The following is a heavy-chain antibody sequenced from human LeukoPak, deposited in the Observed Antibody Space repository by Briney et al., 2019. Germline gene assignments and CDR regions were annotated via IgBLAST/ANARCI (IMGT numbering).Heavy chain of an antibody. CDR1: DYSISSGYY. CDR3: ARRTYCRSTSCYTFDY. D-gene: IGHD2-2*02. Sequence: SETLSLTCAVSDYSISSGYYWGWIRQPPGKGLEWIGSISYSGSTYYNPSLKSRVTISVDTSKNQFSLKLSSVTAADTAVYYCARRTYCRSTSCYTFDYWGQGTLVTVSS. CDR2: ISYSGST. V-gene: IGHV4-38-2*01. J-gene: IGHJ4*02.